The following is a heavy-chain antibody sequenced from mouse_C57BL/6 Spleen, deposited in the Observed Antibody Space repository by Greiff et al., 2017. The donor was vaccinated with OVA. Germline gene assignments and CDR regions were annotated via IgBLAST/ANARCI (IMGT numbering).Heavy chain of an antibody. Sequence: EVKLVESEGGLVQPGSSMKLSCTASGFTFSDYYMAWVRQVPEKGLEWVANINYDGSSTYYLDSLKSRFIISRDNAKNILYLQMSSLKSEDTATYYFARDGYSDAMDYWGQGTSVTVSS. J-gene: IGHJ4*01. V-gene: IGHV5-16*01. CDR2: INYDGSST. CDR1: GFTFSDYY. D-gene: IGHD2-3*01. CDR3: ARDGYSDAMDY.